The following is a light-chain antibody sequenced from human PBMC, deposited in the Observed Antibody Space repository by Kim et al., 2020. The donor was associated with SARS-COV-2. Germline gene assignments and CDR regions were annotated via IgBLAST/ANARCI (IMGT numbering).Light chain of an antibody. V-gene: IGKV1-39*01. CDR3: QQSYTAPPT. CDR1: QRISTY. Sequence: DIQMTQSPSSLSASVGDRVTITCRASQRISTYLNWYQQKPRKAPKLLIYAASSLQGGVPSRFSGSGSGTDFTLTISSLQPEDFATYYCQQSYTAPPTFGQGTKVDIK. J-gene: IGKJ1*01. CDR2: AAS.